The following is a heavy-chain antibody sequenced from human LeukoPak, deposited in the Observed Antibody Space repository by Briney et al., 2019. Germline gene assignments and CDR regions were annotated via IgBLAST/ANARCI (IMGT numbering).Heavy chain of an antibody. CDR3: AIAKRASRDFWTTAGFDY. V-gene: IGHV3-23*01. Sequence: PGGSLRLSCAASGFTFSSYAMSWVRQAPGKGLEWVSAISGSGGSTYYADSVKGRFAISRDNSKNTLYLQMNSLRAEDTAVYYCAIAKRASRDFWTTAGFDYWGQGTLVTVSS. J-gene: IGHJ4*02. CDR2: ISGSGGST. CDR1: GFTFSSYA. D-gene: IGHD3/OR15-3a*01.